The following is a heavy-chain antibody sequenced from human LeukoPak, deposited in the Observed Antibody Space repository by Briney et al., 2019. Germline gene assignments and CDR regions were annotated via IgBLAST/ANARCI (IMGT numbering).Heavy chain of an antibody. D-gene: IGHD4-17*01. J-gene: IGHJ6*03. CDR3: AKILSITVTTEYYYMDV. CDR2: ISGSGGST. CDR1: GFTFSSYA. V-gene: IGHV3-23*01. Sequence: GGSLRLSCAVSGFTFSSYAMNWVRQAPGKGLEWVSGISGSGGSTYYADSVKGRFTISRDNSKNTLYLQMNSLRAEDTAVYYCAKILSITVTTEYYYMDVWGKGTTVTVSS.